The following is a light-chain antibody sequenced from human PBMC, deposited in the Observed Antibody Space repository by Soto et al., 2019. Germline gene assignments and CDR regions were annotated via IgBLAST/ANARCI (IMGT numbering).Light chain of an antibody. CDR2: GVS. CDR3: QQYNNWPQT. Sequence: KSPATVPGSPGERATLSLRASQSVTSNYLAWYQQKPGQAPRLLIYGVSSRATGVPDRFSGSGSGTDFTLTISRLEPEDFAEYHCQQYNNWPQTFGQGTKVDIK. CDR1: QSVTSNY. J-gene: IGKJ1*01. V-gene: IGKV3-20*01.